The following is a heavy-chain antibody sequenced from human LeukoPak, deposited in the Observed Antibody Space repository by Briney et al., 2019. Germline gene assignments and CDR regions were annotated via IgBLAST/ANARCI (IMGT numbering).Heavy chain of an antibody. J-gene: IGHJ5*02. CDR2: IIPIFSTA. Sequence: GASVKVSCKASGGTFSSYAISWVRQAPGQGLEWMGGIIPIFSTANYAQKFQGRVTITADESTSTAYMELSSLRSEDTAVYYCARGVTKWFDPWGQGTLVTVSS. CDR1: GGTFSSYA. D-gene: IGHD4-17*01. V-gene: IGHV1-69*13. CDR3: ARGVTKWFDP.